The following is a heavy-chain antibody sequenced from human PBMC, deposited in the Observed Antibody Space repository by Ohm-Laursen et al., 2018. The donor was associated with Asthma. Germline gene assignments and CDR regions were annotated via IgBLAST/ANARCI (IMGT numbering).Heavy chain of an antibody. V-gene: IGHV1-58*01. CDR2: IVVGSGNT. Sequence: GASVKVSCKASGFTFTSSAVQWVRQARGQRLEWIGWIVVGSGNTNYAQKFQERVTITRDMSTSTAYMELSSLRSEDTAVYYCAAAGRYYDFWSGYCPYWGQGTLVTVSS. D-gene: IGHD3-3*01. J-gene: IGHJ4*02. CDR3: AAAGRYYDFWSGYCPY. CDR1: GFTFTSSA.